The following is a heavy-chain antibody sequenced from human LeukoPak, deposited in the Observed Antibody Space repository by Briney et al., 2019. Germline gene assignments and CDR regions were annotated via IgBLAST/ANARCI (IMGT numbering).Heavy chain of an antibody. D-gene: IGHD6-13*01. CDR1: GDSVSSNSAA. V-gene: IGHV6-1*01. CDR3: AREYSSSWYAHYYYYYMDV. Sequence: SQTLSLTCAISGDSVSSNSAAWNWIRQSPSRGLEWLGRTYYRSKWYNDYAVSVKSRITINPDTSKNQFSLQLNSVTPEDTAVYYCAREYSSSWYAHYYYYYMDVWGKGTTVTISS. CDR2: TYYRSKWYN. J-gene: IGHJ6*03.